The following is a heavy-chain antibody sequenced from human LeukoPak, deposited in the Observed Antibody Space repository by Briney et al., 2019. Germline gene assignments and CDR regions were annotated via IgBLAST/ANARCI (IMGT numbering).Heavy chain of an antibody. V-gene: IGHV1-2*02. CDR1: GYTFTGYY. Sequence: GASVKVSCKASGYTFTGYYMHWVRQAPGQGLEWMGWINPNSGGTNYAQKFQGRVTMTRDTSISTAYMELSRLRSDDTAVYYCAREFHFTVGYCSGGSCYSDWFDPWGQGTLVTVSS. D-gene: IGHD2-15*01. CDR3: AREFHFTVGYCSGGSCYSDWFDP. CDR2: INPNSGGT. J-gene: IGHJ5*02.